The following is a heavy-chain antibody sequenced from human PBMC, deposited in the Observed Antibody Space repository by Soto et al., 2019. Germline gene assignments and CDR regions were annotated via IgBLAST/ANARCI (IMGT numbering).Heavy chain of an antibody. CDR1: GGSVSSGNYY. J-gene: IGHJ6*02. D-gene: IGHD5-12*01. V-gene: IGHV4-61*01. CDR2: IYYSGST. Sequence: SETLSLTCTVSGGSVSSGNYYWSWIRQPPGKGLEWIGYIYYSGSTNYNPSLKSRVTISVDTSKNQFSLKLSSVTAADTAVYYCARVGGYSGYDSDRNYYYYGMDVWGQGTTVTVSS. CDR3: ARVGGYSGYDSDRNYYYYGMDV.